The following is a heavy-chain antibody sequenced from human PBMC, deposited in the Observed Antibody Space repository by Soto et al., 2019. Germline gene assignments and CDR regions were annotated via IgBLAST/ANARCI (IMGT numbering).Heavy chain of an antibody. CDR2: ISGSGGST. CDR1: GFTFSSYA. V-gene: IGHV3-23*01. Sequence: GGSLRLSCAASGFTFSSYAMSWVRQAPGKGLEWVSAISGSGGSTYYADSVKGRFTISRDNSKNTLYLQMNSLRAEDTAVYYCANQGHFDWSYPPFDYWGQGSLVTVYS. D-gene: IGHD3-9*01. CDR3: ANQGHFDWSYPPFDY. J-gene: IGHJ4*02.